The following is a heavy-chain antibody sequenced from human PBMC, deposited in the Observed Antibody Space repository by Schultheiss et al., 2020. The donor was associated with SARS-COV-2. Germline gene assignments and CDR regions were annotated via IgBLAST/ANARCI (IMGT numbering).Heavy chain of an antibody. Sequence: GGSLRLSCAASGFTFSSYEMNWVRQAPGKGLEWVSAISGTGISTYYADSVKGRFTISRDNSKNTLYLQMNSLRAEDTAVYYCARDRRDGDYYYYGIDVWGQGTTVTVSS. V-gene: IGHV3-23*01. CDR2: ISGTGIST. CDR1: GFTFSSYE. D-gene: IGHD4-17*01. J-gene: IGHJ6*02. CDR3: ARDRRDGDYYYYGIDV.